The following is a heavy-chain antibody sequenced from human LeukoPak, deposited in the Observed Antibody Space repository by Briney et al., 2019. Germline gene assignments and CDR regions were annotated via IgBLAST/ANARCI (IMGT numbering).Heavy chain of an antibody. Sequence: GGSLRLSCVASELLFENAWMSWVRQAPGKGLEWVSAISDSGNTYHADSVKGRFTISRDSSKNTLFLQMNRLRPEDAAVYYCAKAPVTTCRGAYCYPFDYWGQGTLVTVSS. CDR3: AKAPVTTCRGAYCYPFDY. CDR1: ELLFENA. CDR2: ISDSGNT. J-gene: IGHJ4*02. D-gene: IGHD2-21*01. V-gene: IGHV3-23*01.